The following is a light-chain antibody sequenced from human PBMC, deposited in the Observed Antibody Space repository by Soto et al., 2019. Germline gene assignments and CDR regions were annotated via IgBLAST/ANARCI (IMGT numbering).Light chain of an antibody. CDR2: DVS. V-gene: IGLV2-14*03. CDR1: SSDVGGYNS. J-gene: IGLJ1*01. Sequence: QSALTQPASVSGSPGQSITISCTGTSSDVGGYNSVSWYQHHPDKAHKLMIYDVSNRPSGVSNRFSGSKSGNTASLTISGLQTEDEADYYCSSYTSSTTLVFGTGTKVTVL. CDR3: SSYTSSTTLV.